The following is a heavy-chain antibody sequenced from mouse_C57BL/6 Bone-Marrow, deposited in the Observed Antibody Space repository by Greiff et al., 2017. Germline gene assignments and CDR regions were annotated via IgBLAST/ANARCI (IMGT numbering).Heavy chain of an antibody. V-gene: IGHV1-62-2*01. CDR3: ARHERYYDYEGYFDY. J-gene: IGHJ2*01. CDR2: FYPGSGSI. Sequence: QVQLQQSGAELVKPGASVKPSCKASGYIFTEYTIHWVKPRSGQGLEWIGWFYPGSGSIKYNERFKDKATLTADKSSNTVYMELSRLTSEDSAVYFCARHERYYDYEGYFDYWGQGTTLTVSS. CDR1: GYIFTEYT. D-gene: IGHD2-4*01.